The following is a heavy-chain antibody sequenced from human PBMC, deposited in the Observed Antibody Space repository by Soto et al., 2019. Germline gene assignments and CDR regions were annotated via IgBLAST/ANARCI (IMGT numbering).Heavy chain of an antibody. D-gene: IGHD3-10*01. J-gene: IGHJ6*02. CDR2: IYYSGST. V-gene: IGHV4-30-4*01. CDR1: GGSISSGDYY. Sequence: SETLSLTCTVSGGSISSGDYYWSWIRQPPGKGLEWIGYIYYSGSTYYNPSLKSRVTISVDTSKNQFSLKLSSVTAADTAVYYCARGGYYYGSGLGHGMDVWGQGTTVTVSS. CDR3: ARGGYYYGSGLGHGMDV.